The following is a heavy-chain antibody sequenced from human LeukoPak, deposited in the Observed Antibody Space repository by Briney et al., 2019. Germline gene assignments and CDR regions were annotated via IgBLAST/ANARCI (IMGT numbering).Heavy chain of an antibody. V-gene: IGHV3-30*02. D-gene: IGHD6-13*01. CDR2: IRYDGSNK. CDR1: GFTFSSYG. Sequence: GSLRLSCAASGFTFSSYGMHWVRQAPGKGLEWGAFIRYDGSNKYYADSVKGRFTISRDNSKNTLYLQMNSLRAEDTAVYYCATKRAASGDFDYWGQGTLVTVSS. J-gene: IGHJ4*02. CDR3: ATKRAASGDFDY.